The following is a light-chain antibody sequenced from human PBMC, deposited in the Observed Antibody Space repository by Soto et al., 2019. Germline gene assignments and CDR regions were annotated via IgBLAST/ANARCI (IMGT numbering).Light chain of an antibody. Sequence: DIQITQSPSSVSSSVGDTVTITCLSSQDINVYLNWYQQKPGEVPKLLIYSASSLHSGVPSRFTGSGSETDFTLTIRSLQPEDFATYYCQHGYVAPYNFGQGTKVDIK. J-gene: IGKJ2*01. V-gene: IGKV1-39*01. CDR2: SAS. CDR1: QDINVY. CDR3: QHGYVAPYN.